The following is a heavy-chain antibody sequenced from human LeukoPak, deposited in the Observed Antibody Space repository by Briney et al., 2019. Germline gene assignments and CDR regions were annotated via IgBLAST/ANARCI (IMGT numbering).Heavy chain of an antibody. D-gene: IGHD1-20*01. V-gene: IGHV4-39*07. J-gene: IGHJ4*02. CDR3: ARGQGITGKSGY. CDR1: GGSISSSSYY. Sequence: KTSETLSLTCTVSGGSISSSSYYWGWIRQPPGKGLEWIGSIYYSGSTYYNPSLKSRVTISVDTSKNQFSLKLSSVTAADTAVYYCARGQGITGKSGYWGQGTLVTVSS. CDR2: IYYSGST.